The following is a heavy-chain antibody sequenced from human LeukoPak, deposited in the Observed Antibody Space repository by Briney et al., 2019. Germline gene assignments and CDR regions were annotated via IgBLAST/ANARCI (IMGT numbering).Heavy chain of an antibody. V-gene: IGHV4-39*01. Sequence: SETLSLTCTVSGGSISSSSYYWGWIRQPPGKGLEWIGSIYYSGSTYYNPSLKSRVTISVDTSKNQFSLKLSSVTAADTAVYYCARAGFGAMYSSGWYQFDYWGQGTLVTVSS. CDR3: ARAGFGAMYSSGWYQFDY. CDR1: GGSISSSSYY. J-gene: IGHJ4*02. CDR2: IYYSGST. D-gene: IGHD6-19*01.